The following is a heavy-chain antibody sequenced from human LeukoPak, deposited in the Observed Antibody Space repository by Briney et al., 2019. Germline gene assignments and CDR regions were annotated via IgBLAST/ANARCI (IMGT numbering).Heavy chain of an antibody. V-gene: IGHV1-8*01. Sequence: ASVKVSCKASVYTFTSYDINSVRQATGQGLEWVGWMNPNSSNTGYAQKLQGRVTMTRNNSISTAYMELSSLRSEDTAVYYCARRGLRGRGFDYWGQGTLVSVSS. D-gene: IGHD3-10*01. CDR2: MNPNSSNT. CDR3: ARRGLRGRGFDY. CDR1: VYTFTSYD. J-gene: IGHJ4*02.